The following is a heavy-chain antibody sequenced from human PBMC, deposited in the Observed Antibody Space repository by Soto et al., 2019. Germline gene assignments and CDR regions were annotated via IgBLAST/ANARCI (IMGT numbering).Heavy chain of an antibody. Sequence: QVQLVESGGGVVQPGRSLRLSCAASGFTFSSYAMHWVRQAPGKGLEWVALISYDGSNKYYADSVKGRFTISREHSKNTLYLQMNSLSAEDTAVYYCASGGRGGNSYGLDVWGQGTTVTVSS. V-gene: IGHV3-30-3*01. CDR3: ASGGRGGNSYGLDV. CDR2: ISYDGSNK. D-gene: IGHD3-16*01. J-gene: IGHJ6*02. CDR1: GFTFSSYA.